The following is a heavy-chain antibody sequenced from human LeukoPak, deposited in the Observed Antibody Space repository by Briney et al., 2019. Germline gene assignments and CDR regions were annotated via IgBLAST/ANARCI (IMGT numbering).Heavy chain of an antibody. J-gene: IGHJ4*02. Sequence: WASVKVSCKASGYKFTDDYMHWVRQAPGQGLEFMGWINPDSGFTNYAQKFKGRVTMTRDTSISTAYLEVRSLTSDDTAVYYCAPTAEAYTSWWKVWGQGTPVTVSS. V-gene: IGHV1-2*02. CDR2: INPDSGFT. D-gene: IGHD3-16*01. CDR3: APTAEAYTSWWKV. CDR1: GYKFTDDY.